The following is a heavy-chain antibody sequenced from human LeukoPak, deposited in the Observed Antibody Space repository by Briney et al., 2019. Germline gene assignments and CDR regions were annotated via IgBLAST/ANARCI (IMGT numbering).Heavy chain of an antibody. D-gene: IGHD2-2*01. V-gene: IGHV4-38-2*02. Sequence: SETLSLTCTVSGYSISSGYYWGWIRQPPGKGLEWIGSIYHSGSTHYNPSLKSRVTISVDTSKNQFSLKLSSVTAADTAVYYCASYCSSTSCFASDAFDIWGQGTMVTVSS. CDR1: GYSISSGYY. J-gene: IGHJ3*02. CDR2: IYHSGST. CDR3: ASYCSSTSCFASDAFDI.